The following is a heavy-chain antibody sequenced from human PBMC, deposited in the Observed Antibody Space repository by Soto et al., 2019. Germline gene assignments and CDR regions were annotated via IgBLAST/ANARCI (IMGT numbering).Heavy chain of an antibody. V-gene: IGHV3-21*01. D-gene: IGHD3-22*01. J-gene: IGHJ4*02. CDR3: ARLVYGSSGYNPRVDY. CDR1: GFTFSSYS. Sequence: EVQLVESGGGLVKPGGSLRLSRAASGFTFSSYSMNWVRQAPGEGLEWVSSISSSSSYIYYADSVNGRFTISRGNARNSLYLQMNILRAEDTAVYYCARLVYGSSGYNPRVDYWGQGTLVTVSS. CDR2: ISSSSSYI.